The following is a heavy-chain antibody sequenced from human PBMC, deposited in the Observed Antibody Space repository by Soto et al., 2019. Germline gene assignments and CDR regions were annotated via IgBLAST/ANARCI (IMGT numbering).Heavy chain of an antibody. V-gene: IGHV3-48*01. CDR3: ASSFITTVGTTG. CDR2: IRSSSSTI. Sequence: EVQLVESGGGLVQPGGSLRLSCVASGFTFSNYGMNWVRQAPGKGLEWVSHIRSSSSTIYYAESVKGRFTISRDNAKNSLYLQMNSLRGEDTAVYYCASSFITTVGTTGWGQGTLVTVSS. CDR1: GFTFSNYG. D-gene: IGHD1-1*01. J-gene: IGHJ4*02.